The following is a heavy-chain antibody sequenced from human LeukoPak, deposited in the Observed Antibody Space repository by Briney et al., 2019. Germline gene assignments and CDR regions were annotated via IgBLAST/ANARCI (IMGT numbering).Heavy chain of an antibody. V-gene: IGHV1-8*01. CDR2: MNPNSGNT. J-gene: IGHJ4*02. CDR1: GYTFTSYD. Sequence: ASVKVSCKASGYTFTSYDINWVRQATGQGLEWMGWMNPNSGNTGYAQKFQGRVTMTRNTSISTAYMELSSLRSEDTAVYYCASRYKYYYDSSGELDYWGQGTLVTVSS. D-gene: IGHD3-22*01. CDR3: ASRYKYYYDSSGELDY.